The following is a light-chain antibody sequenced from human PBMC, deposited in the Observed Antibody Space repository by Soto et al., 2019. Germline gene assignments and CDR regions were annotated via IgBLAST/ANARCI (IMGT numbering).Light chain of an antibody. CDR1: QSISNW. Sequence: DIQMTQSPSTLSASVGDRVTITCRASQSISNWLAWYQQKPGKAPKLLIYKASNLESGVPSRFSGSASGTEFTLTISSLQPDDFATYYCQQYKSYLYTFGQGTK. CDR2: KAS. V-gene: IGKV1-5*03. J-gene: IGKJ2*01. CDR3: QQYKSYLYT.